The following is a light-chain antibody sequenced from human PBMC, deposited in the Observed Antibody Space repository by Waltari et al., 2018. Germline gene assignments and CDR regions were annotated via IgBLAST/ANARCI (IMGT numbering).Light chain of an antibody. CDR1: NLGDKY. J-gene: IGLJ1*01. Sequence: SYKLTQPPSVSVSPGQTASISCSGDNLGDKYTSWYQQKAGQSPVLVIYHDSRRPSGIPDRFSGSISGNTASLTISGTQALDEADYYCLAWDSSTAVFGTVTKLTVL. CDR2: HDS. CDR3: LAWDSSTAV. V-gene: IGLV3-1*01.